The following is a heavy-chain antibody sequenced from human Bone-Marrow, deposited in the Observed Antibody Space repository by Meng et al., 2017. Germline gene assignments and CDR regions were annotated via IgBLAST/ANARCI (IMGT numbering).Heavy chain of an antibody. Sequence: QVELVQSGAEVKKPGSSVMVSCKVSGGTFSSYSISWVRQAPGQGREWLGGNIPIFGTANYAQKFQGRVTITADESTSTAYMELSSLRSEDTAVYYCARESRDIAVAGVYWGQGTLVTVSS. D-gene: IGHD6-19*01. CDR3: ARESRDIAVAGVY. V-gene: IGHV1-69*01. CDR1: GGTFSSYS. CDR2: NIPIFGTA. J-gene: IGHJ4*02.